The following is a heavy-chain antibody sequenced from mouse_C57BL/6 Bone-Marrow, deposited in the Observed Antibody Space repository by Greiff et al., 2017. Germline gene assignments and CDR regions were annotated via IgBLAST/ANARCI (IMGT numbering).Heavy chain of an antibody. D-gene: IGHD1-1*01. CDR3: ARNYGSSYGYFDV. V-gene: IGHV1-64*01. CDR1: GYTFTSYW. J-gene: IGHJ1*03. Sequence: QVQLQQPGAELVKPGASVKLSCKASGYTFTSYWMHWVKQRPGQGLEWIGMIHPNSGSTNYNEKFKSKATLTVDTSSSTAYMQHSSLTSEYSAVYYCARNYGSSYGYFDVWGTGTTVTVSS. CDR2: IHPNSGST.